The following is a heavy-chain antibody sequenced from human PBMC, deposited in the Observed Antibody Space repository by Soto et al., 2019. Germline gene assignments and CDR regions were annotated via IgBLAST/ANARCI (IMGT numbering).Heavy chain of an antibody. D-gene: IGHD6-13*01. Sequence: GGSLRLSCAASGFSFSSYAISWVRQAPGKGLEWVSSISGSGGSTYYADSVKGRFTVSRDGSKNTLYLQLNSLRVEDTAVYYCANTLQPEYSTSWFVRDNYYGMDVWGPGTTVTVSS. V-gene: IGHV3-23*01. CDR1: GFSFSSYA. J-gene: IGHJ6*02. CDR3: ANTLQPEYSTSWFVRDNYYGMDV. CDR2: ISGSGGST.